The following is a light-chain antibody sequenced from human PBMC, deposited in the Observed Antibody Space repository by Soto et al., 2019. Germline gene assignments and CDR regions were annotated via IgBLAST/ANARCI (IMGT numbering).Light chain of an antibody. Sequence: QSALTQPASVSGSPGQSITISCTGTSSDVGGYNYVSWYQQHPGKAPKLMIYEVSNRPSGVSNRFSGSKSGNTASLTISGLQAEDEADYYCGSYTSSSTYVFGTGTNLTVL. CDR3: GSYTSSSTYV. V-gene: IGLV2-14*01. J-gene: IGLJ1*01. CDR1: SSDVGGYNY. CDR2: EVS.